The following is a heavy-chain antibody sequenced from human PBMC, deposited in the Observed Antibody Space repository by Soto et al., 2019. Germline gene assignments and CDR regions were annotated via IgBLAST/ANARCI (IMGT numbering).Heavy chain of an antibody. D-gene: IGHD3-3*01. Sequence: PDKLSLTCAVYGGSFSGYYWSWIRQPPGKGLEWIGEINHSGSTNYNPSLKRRVTISVDTSSNQFSLNLSALTAADTAVYYCAKRSEWPPQNGMDVWGQGTTVIVS. V-gene: IGHV4-34*01. CDR1: GGSFSGYY. CDR2: INHSGST. J-gene: IGHJ6*02. CDR3: AKRSEWPPQNGMDV.